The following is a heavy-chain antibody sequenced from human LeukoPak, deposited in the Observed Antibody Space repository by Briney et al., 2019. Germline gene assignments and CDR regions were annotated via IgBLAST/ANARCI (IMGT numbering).Heavy chain of an antibody. J-gene: IGHJ4*02. V-gene: IGHV3-74*01. CDR1: GFTFTNAW. D-gene: IGHD3-22*01. CDR2: INSDGSST. CDR3: ASAGVMYYYDSSGSSLEYYFDY. Sequence: HPGGSLRLSCAASGFTFTNAWMSWVRQAPGKGLVWVSRINSDGSSTSYADSVKGRFTISRDNAKNTLYLQMNSLRAEDTAVYYCASAGVMYYYDSSGSSLEYYFDYWGQGTLVTVSS.